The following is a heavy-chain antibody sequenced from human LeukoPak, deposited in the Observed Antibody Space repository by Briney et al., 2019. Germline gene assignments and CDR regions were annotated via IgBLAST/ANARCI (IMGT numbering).Heavy chain of an antibody. CDR1: GGTFSSYA. CDR2: IIPIFGTA. D-gene: IGHD6-6*01. CDR3: ARDSIAARPHYYYYYMDV. V-gene: IGHV1-69*05. J-gene: IGHJ6*03. Sequence: GASVKVSCKASGGTFSSYAISWVRQAPGQGLEWMGGIIPIFGTANYAQKFQGRVTITTDESTSTAYMELSSLRSEDTAVYYCARDSIAARPHYYYYYMDVWGKGTTVTVSS.